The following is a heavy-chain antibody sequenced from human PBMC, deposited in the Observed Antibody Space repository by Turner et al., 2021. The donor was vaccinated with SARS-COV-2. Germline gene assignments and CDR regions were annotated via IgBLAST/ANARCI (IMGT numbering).Heavy chain of an antibody. V-gene: IGHV1-69*01. J-gene: IGHJ4*02. D-gene: IGHD3-22*01. CDR2: IIPIFGTA. CDR1: GGTSSSYA. CDR3: ARDDSSAPLDY. Sequence: QVQLVQSGAEVKKPGSSVKVSCKASGGTSSSYAITWVRQAPGQGLEWMGGIIPIFGTAKYEQKFQGRVTITADESTSTAYMELSSLRSEDTAVYYCARDDSSAPLDYWGQGTLVTVSS.